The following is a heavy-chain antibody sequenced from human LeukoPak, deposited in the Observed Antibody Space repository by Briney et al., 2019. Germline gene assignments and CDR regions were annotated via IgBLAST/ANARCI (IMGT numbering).Heavy chain of an antibody. D-gene: IGHD6-13*01. CDR2: NIPILDIA. J-gene: IGHJ4*02. Sequence: SVKVSCKASGDTFSSYAISWVRQAPGQGLEWVGRNIPILDIANYAQKFQGRVTITADKSTSTAYMELSSLRSEDTAVYYCARGRQLANYFDYWGQGTLVTVSS. V-gene: IGHV1-69*04. CDR3: ARGRQLANYFDY. CDR1: GDTFSSYA.